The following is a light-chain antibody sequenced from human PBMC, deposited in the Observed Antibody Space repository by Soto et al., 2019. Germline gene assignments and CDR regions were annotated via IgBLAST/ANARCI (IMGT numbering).Light chain of an antibody. CDR3: QVWDSSSDHLYV. Sequence: SYELTPPPPLSVAPGQTARVTRGGNKIGSKSVHWYQQEPGQAPVLAVYDDSDRPSGIPERFSGSNSGNTATLTISRVEVGDEADYYCQVWDSSSDHLYVFGTGTKVTVL. V-gene: IGLV3-21*02. CDR2: DDS. J-gene: IGLJ1*01. CDR1: KIGSKS.